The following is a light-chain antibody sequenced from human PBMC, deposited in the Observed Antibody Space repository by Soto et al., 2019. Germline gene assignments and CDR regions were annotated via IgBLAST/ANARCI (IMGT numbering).Light chain of an antibody. Sequence: DIQMTQSPSTLSASVGDRVTITCRASQSISSWLAGYQHKPGKAPNLLIYKASRLESGVPSRFSGSGSGTEFTLTVSSLQPDDFATYYCQQYDSYPLTFGGGTQVEIK. J-gene: IGKJ4*01. CDR1: QSISSW. CDR2: KAS. V-gene: IGKV1-5*03. CDR3: QQYDSYPLT.